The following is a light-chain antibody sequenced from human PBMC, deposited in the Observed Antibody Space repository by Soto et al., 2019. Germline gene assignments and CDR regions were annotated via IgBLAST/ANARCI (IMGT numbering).Light chain of an antibody. CDR2: EVN. Sequence: QSVLTQPPSTSGSPGQSVTISCTGTSTDVGASKSVSWYQQYPGKAPKLIIYEVNKRPSGVPDRFSGSKSGNTASLTVSGLQAEDEADYHCSSYAGNYITIFGGGTKVTVL. J-gene: IGLJ2*01. CDR1: STDVGASKS. V-gene: IGLV2-8*01. CDR3: SSYAGNYITI.